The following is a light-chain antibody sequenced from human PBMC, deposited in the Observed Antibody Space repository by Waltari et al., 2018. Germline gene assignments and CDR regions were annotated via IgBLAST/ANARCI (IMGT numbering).Light chain of an antibody. Sequence: QSALTQPASVSGSPGQSITIPCTGTSSDVRAYNYFSWYQQHPGKAPKLMIYDVTNRPSGVSDRFSGSKSGNTASLTISGLQAEDEADYYCSSFATSITWVFGGGTKLTVL. CDR1: SSDVRAYNY. CDR3: SSFATSITWV. V-gene: IGLV2-14*03. J-gene: IGLJ3*02. CDR2: DVT.